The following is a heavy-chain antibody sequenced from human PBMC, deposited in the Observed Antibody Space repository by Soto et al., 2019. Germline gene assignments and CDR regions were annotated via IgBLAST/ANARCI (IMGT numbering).Heavy chain of an antibody. CDR1: GGSFSGYY. V-gene: IGHV4-34*01. D-gene: IGHD3-3*02. CDR3: GLAEGYYYYGMDV. Sequence: QVQLQQWGAGLLKPSETLSLTCAVYGGSFSGYYWSWIRQPPGKGLEWIGEINHSGSTNYNPSLTSRVTISVDTSKNQFSLKLSSVTAADTAVYYCGLAEGYYYYGMDVWGQGTTVTVSS. J-gene: IGHJ6*02. CDR2: INHSGST.